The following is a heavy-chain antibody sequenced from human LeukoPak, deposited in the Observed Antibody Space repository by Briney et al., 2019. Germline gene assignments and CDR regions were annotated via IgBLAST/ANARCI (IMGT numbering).Heavy chain of an antibody. D-gene: IGHD2-15*01. CDR3: ARDGGAYGDINH. CDR2: INPSGGNT. Sequence: GASVKVSCKASGYTFTSYYMHWVRQAPGQGLEWMGEINPSGGNTVYGQKFQGRITMTRDTSTSTVHMELSSLRSEDTAMYYCARDGGAYGDINHWGQGTLVTVSS. V-gene: IGHV1-46*01. J-gene: IGHJ5*02. CDR1: GYTFTSYY.